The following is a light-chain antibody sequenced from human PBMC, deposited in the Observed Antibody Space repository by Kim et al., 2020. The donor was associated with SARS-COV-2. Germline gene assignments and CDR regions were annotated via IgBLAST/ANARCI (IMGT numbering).Light chain of an antibody. CDR2: DDI. V-gene: IGLV1-44*01. Sequence: GQRVTISCSVSSSNIGSHTVNWYQQVPGTAPKLVIYDDIKRPSGVPGRFSGSKSGTSASLAISGLLSEDEADYYCAMWDDSVDGVAFGGGTKVTVL. CDR1: SSNIGSHT. J-gene: IGLJ2*01. CDR3: AMWDDSVDGVA.